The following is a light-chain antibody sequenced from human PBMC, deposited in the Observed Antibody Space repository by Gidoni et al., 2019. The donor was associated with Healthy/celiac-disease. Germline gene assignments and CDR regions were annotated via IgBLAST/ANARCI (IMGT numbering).Light chain of an antibody. CDR3: QQRSNWPRT. CDR2: EAS. J-gene: IGKJ1*01. CDR1: QSVSSY. Sequence: IVLSQSPSTLSLSPGDRATLPCRASQSVSSYLAWYQQKPGQAPRLLIYEASNRDTGIPARFSGSGSGTDFTLTISSLEPEDVAVYYCQQRSNWPRTFGQGTKVEIK. V-gene: IGKV3-11*01.